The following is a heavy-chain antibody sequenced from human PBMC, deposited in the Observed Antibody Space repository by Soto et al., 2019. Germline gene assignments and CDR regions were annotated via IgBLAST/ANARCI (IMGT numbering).Heavy chain of an antibody. Sequence: NPSETLSLTCAVSGGSISSGGDFWSWIRQPPGKGLEWIGYIYHSGSTYYNPSLKSRLTISIDRSKNQFSLNLSSVTDADTAVYYCARGHGGLNYFDYWAQGTLVTVSS. CDR3: ARGHGGLNYFDY. D-gene: IGHD2-15*01. CDR1: GGSISSGGDF. CDR2: IYHSGST. V-gene: IGHV4-30-2*01. J-gene: IGHJ4*02.